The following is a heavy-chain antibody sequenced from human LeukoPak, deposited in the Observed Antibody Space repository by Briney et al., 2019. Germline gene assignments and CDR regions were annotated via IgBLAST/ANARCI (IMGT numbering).Heavy chain of an antibody. Sequence: PSETLSLTCTVSGGSVTTSYYWGWVRQAPGKGLEWVSVIYSGGGTYSADSVKDRFTVSRDNSKNTLYLQMSSLRAEDTAIYYCAREGGYCNGGSCFSGWFDSWGQGTLVTVSS. CDR2: IYSGGGT. CDR3: AREGGYCNGGSCFSGWFDS. D-gene: IGHD2-15*01. V-gene: IGHV3-53*01. J-gene: IGHJ5*01. CDR1: GGSVTTSYY.